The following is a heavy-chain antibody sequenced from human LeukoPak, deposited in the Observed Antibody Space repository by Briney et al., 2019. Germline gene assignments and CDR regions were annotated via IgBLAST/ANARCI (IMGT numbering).Heavy chain of an antibody. CDR1: GFTFSSYS. Sequence: GGSPRLSWAASGFTFSSYSMNWVRQAPGQGPDWVSYISSSASTMHYADSVKGRFTISRDNARNSLSLQMNSLRVEDTAVYYCARVSYSSSYYFDYWGQGALVTVSS. J-gene: IGHJ4*02. CDR2: ISSSASTM. CDR3: ARVSYSSSYYFDY. V-gene: IGHV3-48*04. D-gene: IGHD6-6*01.